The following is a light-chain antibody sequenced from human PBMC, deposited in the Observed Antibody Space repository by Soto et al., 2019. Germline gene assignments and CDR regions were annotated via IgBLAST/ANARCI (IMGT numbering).Light chain of an antibody. V-gene: IGKV1-9*01. CDR1: QGISSY. CDR2: AAS. Sequence: IQLTQSPSSLSVSVGDRDTITCRASQGISSYLACYQQKPGKAPKLLIYAASTLQSGVPSRFSGSGSGTDFTLTISSLQPEDFATYYCQQLNSYPPTFGQGTKVEIK. CDR3: QQLNSYPPT. J-gene: IGKJ1*01.